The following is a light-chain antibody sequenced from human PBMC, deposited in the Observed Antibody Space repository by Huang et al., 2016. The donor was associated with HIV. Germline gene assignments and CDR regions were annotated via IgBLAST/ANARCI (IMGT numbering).Light chain of an antibody. V-gene: IGKV3D-15*01. CDR3: QQYDNWPPGLT. Sequence: EIVMTQSPATLSVSPGGGATLSCRASQNVRSNLAWYQQTPGQAPRLLIYDTSPRASGVPDRYSGSGSGTEFTLTISGLQSEDFAVYYCQQYDNWPPGLTFGGGTKVEI. J-gene: IGKJ4*01. CDR2: DTS. CDR1: QNVRSN.